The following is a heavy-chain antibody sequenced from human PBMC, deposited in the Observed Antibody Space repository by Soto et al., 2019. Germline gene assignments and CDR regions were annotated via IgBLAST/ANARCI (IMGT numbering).Heavy chain of an antibody. Sequence: PSETLSLTCTVSGGSISSGDYYWSWIRQPPGKGLEWIGYIYYSGSTYYNPSLKSRVTISVDTSKNQFSLKLSSVTAADTAVYYCARAQLGGYSYGYVIDYWGQGTLVTVSS. V-gene: IGHV4-30-4*01. CDR1: GGSISSGDYY. CDR2: IYYSGST. CDR3: ARAQLGGYSYGYVIDY. D-gene: IGHD5-18*01. J-gene: IGHJ4*02.